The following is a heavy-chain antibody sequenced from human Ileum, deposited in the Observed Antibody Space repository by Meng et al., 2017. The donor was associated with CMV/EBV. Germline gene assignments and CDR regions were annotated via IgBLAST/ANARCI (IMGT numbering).Heavy chain of an antibody. Sequence: GGSLRLSCAVSGFTFSSYWMHWVRQAPGQGLVWVSRINSDGTTTKYADSVKGRFTIFRGNAENTLYLQMNTLRAEDTAVYYCARGNNYAMDVWGRGTTVT. J-gene: IGHJ6*02. CDR3: ARGNNYAMDV. D-gene: IGHD1/OR15-1a*01. CDR1: GFTFSSYW. V-gene: IGHV3-74*01. CDR2: INSDGTTT.